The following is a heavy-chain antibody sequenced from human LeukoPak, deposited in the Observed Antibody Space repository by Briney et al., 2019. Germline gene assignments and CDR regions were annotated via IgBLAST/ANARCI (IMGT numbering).Heavy chain of an antibody. D-gene: IGHD2-8*01. CDR2: INPSGGTT. J-gene: IGHJ3*02. CDR3: ARQIGGQYEDGFDI. CDR1: GYTFTSSY. V-gene: IGHV1-46*01. Sequence: ASVKVSCKASGYTFTSSYMHWVRQAPGQGLEWVGIINPSGGTTIYAQKFQGRVTVTRDTSTSTVYMELRSLRSEDTAVYYCARQIGGQYEDGFDIWGQGTMVTVSS.